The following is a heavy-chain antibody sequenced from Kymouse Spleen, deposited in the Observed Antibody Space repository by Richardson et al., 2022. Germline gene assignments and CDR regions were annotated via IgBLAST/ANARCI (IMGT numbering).Heavy chain of an antibody. V-gene: IGHV3-73*02. CDR3: TRPDIVATIFDY. Sequence: EVQLVESGGGLVQPGGSLKLSCAASGFTFSGSAMHWVRQASGKGLEWVGRIRSKANSYATAYAASVKGRFTISRDDSKNTAYLQMNSLKTEDTAVYYCTRPDIVATIFDYWGQGTLVTVSS. D-gene: IGHD5-12*01. CDR1: GFTFSGSA. J-gene: IGHJ4*02. CDR2: IRSKANSYAT.